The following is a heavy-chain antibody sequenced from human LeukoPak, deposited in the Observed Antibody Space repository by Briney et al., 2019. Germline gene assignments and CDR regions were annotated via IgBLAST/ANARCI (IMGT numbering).Heavy chain of an antibody. CDR3: ARHKRSVVPAAIFWFDP. Sequence: SETLSLTCTVSGGSISSSSYYWGWSRQPPGKGLEWIGSIYYSGSTYYNPSLKSRVTISVDTSKNQFSLKLSSVTAADTAVYYCARHKRSVVPAAIFWFDPWGQGTLVTVSS. V-gene: IGHV4-39*01. CDR1: GGSISSSSYY. CDR2: IYYSGST. J-gene: IGHJ5*02. D-gene: IGHD2-2*01.